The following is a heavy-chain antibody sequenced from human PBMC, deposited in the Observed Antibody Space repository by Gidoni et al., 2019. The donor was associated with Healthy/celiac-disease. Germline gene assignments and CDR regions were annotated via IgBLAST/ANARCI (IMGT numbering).Heavy chain of an antibody. D-gene: IGHD5-12*01. J-gene: IGHJ5*02. CDR2: IIPTFGTA. CDR1: GGTFSCYA. V-gene: IGHV1-69*01. CDR3: ARHHVGIVATIGFDP. Sequence: QVQLVQSGAEVQKPGSPAKVSCKASGGTFSCYAISWVRQAPGQGLEWMGGIIPTFGTANYAQKFQGRVTITADESTSTAYMELSSLRSEDTAVYYCARHHVGIVATIGFDPWGQGTLVTVSS.